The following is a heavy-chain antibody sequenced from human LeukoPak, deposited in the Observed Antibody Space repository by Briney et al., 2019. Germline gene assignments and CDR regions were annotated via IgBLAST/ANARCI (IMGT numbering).Heavy chain of an antibody. D-gene: IGHD3-16*01. J-gene: IGHJ5*02. CDR2: IGTYNGNT. V-gene: IGHV1-18*01. Sequence: ASVKVSCKASGYTFTSYGISWVRQAPGQGLEWMGWIGTYNGNTNYAQKLQGRVTMTTDTSTSTAYMELRSLRSDDTAVYYCARAVVITFGGVMRPLGPWGQGTLVTVSS. CDR3: ARAVVITFGGVMRPLGP. CDR1: GYTFTSYG.